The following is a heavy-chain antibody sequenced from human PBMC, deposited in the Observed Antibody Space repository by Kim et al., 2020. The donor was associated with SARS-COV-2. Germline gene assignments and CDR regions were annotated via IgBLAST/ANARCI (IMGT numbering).Heavy chain of an antibody. D-gene: IGHD2-15*01. CDR2: ISGDGGGT. CDR3: AKDHDCSGGSCSLYFDY. J-gene: IGHJ4*02. CDR1: GFTFDDYA. Sequence: GGSLRLSCAASGFTFDDYAMHWVRQAPGKGLEWVSLISGDGGGTYYADSVMGRFTISRDNSKSSLYLQMNSLRTEDTAWYYCAKDHDCSGGSCSLYFDYWGQGTLVTVSS. V-gene: IGHV3-43*02.